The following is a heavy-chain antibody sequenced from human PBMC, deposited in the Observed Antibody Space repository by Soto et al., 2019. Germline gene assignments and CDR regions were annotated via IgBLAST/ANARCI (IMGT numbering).Heavy chain of an antibody. J-gene: IGHJ4*02. CDR3: AKHQPEYGDYCY. CDR2: ISGSGGST. V-gene: IGHV3-23*01. Sequence: PGGSLRLSCAASGFTFSIYAMSWVRHAPGKGLEWVSAISGSGGSTYYAESVKGRFTISRDNSKNTLYLQMNSLRAEDTAVYYCAKHQPEYGDYCYWGQGTLVTVSS. D-gene: IGHD4-17*01. CDR1: GFTFSIYA.